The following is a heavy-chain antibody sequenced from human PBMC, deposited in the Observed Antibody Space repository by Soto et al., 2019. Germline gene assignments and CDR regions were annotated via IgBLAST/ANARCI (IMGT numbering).Heavy chain of an antibody. CDR2: ISGSGGST. CDR3: AKGTGIVVVPAAPGDAFDI. Sequence: GGSLRLSCAASGFTFSSYAMSWVRQAPGKGLEWVSAISGSGGSTYYADSVKGRFTISRDNSKNTLYLQMNSLRAEDTAVYYCAKGTGIVVVPAAPGDAFDIWGQGTMVTVSS. CDR1: GFTFSSYA. D-gene: IGHD2-2*01. V-gene: IGHV3-23*01. J-gene: IGHJ3*02.